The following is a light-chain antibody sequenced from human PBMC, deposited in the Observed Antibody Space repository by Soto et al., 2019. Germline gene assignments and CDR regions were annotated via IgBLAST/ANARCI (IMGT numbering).Light chain of an antibody. Sequence: QSVLTQPASVSGSPGQSITISCIGTSNDISPDNYVSWYLHHPGQAPQLLIYDVPNRPSGISARFSGSKSGNTASLTISGPQPEDTALYYCCSCTRSGTLSFGGGTKLTVL. CDR2: DVP. CDR3: CSCTRSGTLS. CDR1: SNDISPDNY. V-gene: IGLV2-14*01. J-gene: IGLJ2*01.